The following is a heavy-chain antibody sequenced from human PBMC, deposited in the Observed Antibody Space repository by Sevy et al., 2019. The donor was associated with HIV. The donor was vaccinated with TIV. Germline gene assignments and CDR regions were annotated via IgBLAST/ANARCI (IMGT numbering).Heavy chain of an antibody. D-gene: IGHD5-18*01. Sequence: GGFLRLSCTTSGFTLGDYAMNWVRQAPGKGLEWVVFMRSKPFAGTTEYSASVKGRFTISTDDSEASAHLQMNSLRTEDTGVYYCIRGRLLGYTAMVPDYWGQGTLVTVSS. V-gene: IGHV3-49*04. CDR3: IRGRLLGYTAMVPDY. CDR1: GFTLGDYA. J-gene: IGHJ4*02. CDR2: MRSKPFAGTT.